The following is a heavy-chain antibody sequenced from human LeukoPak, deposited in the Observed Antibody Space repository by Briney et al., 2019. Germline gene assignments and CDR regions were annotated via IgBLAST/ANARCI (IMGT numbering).Heavy chain of an antibody. Sequence: GGSLRLSCAASGFTFSSYGMHWVRQAPGKGLEWVAVISYDGSNKYYADSVKGRFTISRDNSKNTLYLQMNSLRAEDTAVYYCAKDRERAVAFGGVFDYWGQGTLVTVSS. CDR3: AKDRERAVAFGGVFDY. V-gene: IGHV3-30*18. CDR1: GFTFSSYG. D-gene: IGHD3-16*01. CDR2: ISYDGSNK. J-gene: IGHJ4*02.